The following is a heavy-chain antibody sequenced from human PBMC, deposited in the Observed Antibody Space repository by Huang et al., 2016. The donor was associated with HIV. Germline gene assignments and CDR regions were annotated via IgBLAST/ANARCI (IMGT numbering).Heavy chain of an antibody. Sequence: QVQLVQSGADVKNPGTSVKVSCKTSGYTFSSHALHWLRQDPGQRPEWMGWINGGNGEKKYSQKFKGRVTITSDTSANIGYMELNSLLSEDTAVYYCASDPLDIRRHFDFWGQGSLVTVSS. CDR3: ASDPLDIRRHFDF. CDR1: GYTFSSHA. V-gene: IGHV1-3*01. CDR2: INGGNGEK. D-gene: IGHD3-3*01. J-gene: IGHJ4*02.